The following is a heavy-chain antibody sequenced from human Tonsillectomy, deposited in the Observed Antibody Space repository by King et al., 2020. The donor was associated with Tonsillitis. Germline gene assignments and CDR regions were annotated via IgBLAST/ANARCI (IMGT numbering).Heavy chain of an antibody. V-gene: IGHV4-34*01. CDR2: INHSGST. D-gene: IGHD3-10*01. CDR1: GGSFSGYY. J-gene: IGHJ4*02. Sequence: VQLQQWGAGLLKPSETLSLTCAVYGGSFSGYYWSWIRQPPGKGLEWIGEINHSGSTNYNPSLKSRVTISVDTSKNQFSLKLSSVTAAGTAVYYCASLTAYLWFGESTYYFDYWGQGTLVTVSS. CDR3: ASLTAYLWFGESTYYFDY.